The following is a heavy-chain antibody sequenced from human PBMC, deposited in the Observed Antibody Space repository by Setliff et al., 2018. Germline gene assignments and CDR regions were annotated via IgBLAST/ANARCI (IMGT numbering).Heavy chain of an antibody. Sequence: PGGSLRLSCAASGFTFSSYAMTWVRQAPGKGLEWVSGISGSGGATYYAASVKGRFSISRDNSKNTLSLQMNSLRAEDTAIYYCAKYPSNSVYNYFDPWGQGTQVTVS. V-gene: IGHV3-23*01. D-gene: IGHD1-7*01. CDR1: GFTFSSYA. CDR2: ISGSGGAT. CDR3: AKYPSNSVYNYFDP. J-gene: IGHJ5*02.